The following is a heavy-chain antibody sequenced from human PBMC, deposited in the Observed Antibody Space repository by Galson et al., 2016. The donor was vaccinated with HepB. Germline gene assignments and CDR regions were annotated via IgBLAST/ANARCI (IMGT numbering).Heavy chain of an antibody. D-gene: IGHD5-12*01. CDR2: ITGSGSNT. Sequence: SLRLSCAASKFTFGDYAMTWVRQAPGKGLEWVSVITGSGSNTYYADSVKGRFTISRDNSKNTVYLQMNSLRAEDSARYYCARFTAGPSGSNMMDYWGQGT. J-gene: IGHJ4*02. CDR3: ARFTAGPSGSNMMDY. CDR1: KFTFGDYA. V-gene: IGHV3-23*01.